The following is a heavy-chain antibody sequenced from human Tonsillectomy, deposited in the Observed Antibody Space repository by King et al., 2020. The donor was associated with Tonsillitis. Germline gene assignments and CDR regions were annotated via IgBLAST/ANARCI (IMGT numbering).Heavy chain of an antibody. CDR3: VKERGWEQLTAQGFYVDS. J-gene: IGHJ4*02. Sequence: VQLVESGGGMVQPGGSLRLSCAASGFTFRSYGMHWVRQSPGKGLEWLVFIWYNGNNKYYGDSVKGRFTISRDNSKNTLFLQMTSLRIEDTAVYYCVKERGWEQLTAQGFYVDSWGQGALVTVSS. CDR2: IWYNGNNK. CDR1: GFTFRSYG. V-gene: IGHV3-30*02. D-gene: IGHD1-26*01.